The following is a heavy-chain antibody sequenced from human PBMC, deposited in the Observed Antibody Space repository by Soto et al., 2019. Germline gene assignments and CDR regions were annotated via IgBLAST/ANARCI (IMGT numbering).Heavy chain of an antibody. CDR2: INSDGSST. J-gene: IGHJ6*02. CDR1: GFTFSSYW. CDR3: ARDDADFDWLLAYYGMDV. D-gene: IGHD3-9*01. V-gene: IGHV3-74*01. Sequence: EVQLVESGGGLVQPGGSLRLSCAASGFTFSSYWMHWVRQAPGKGLVWVSRINSDGSSTSYADSVKGRFTISRDNAKNTLYLQMNSLRAEDTAVYYCARDDADFDWLLAYYGMDVWGQGTTVTVSS.